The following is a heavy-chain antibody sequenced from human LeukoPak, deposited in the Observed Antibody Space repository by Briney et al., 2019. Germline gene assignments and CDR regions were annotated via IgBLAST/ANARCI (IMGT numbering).Heavy chain of an antibody. V-gene: IGHV3-21*01. CDR2: ISSSSSYI. CDR1: GFTFSSYS. CDR3: ARGDYDFWSGYYSPDY. D-gene: IGHD3-3*01. J-gene: IGHJ4*02. Sequence: GGSLRLSCAASGFTFSSYSMNWVRQAPGKGLEWVSSISSSSSYIYYADSVKGRFTISRDNAKNSLYLQMNSLRAEDTAVYYCARGDYDFWSGYYSPDYWGQGTLVTVSS.